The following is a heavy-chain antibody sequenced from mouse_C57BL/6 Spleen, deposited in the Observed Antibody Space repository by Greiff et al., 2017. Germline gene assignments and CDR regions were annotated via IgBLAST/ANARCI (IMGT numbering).Heavy chain of an antibody. CDR3: ARKGRTAQAPLDD. CDR1: GYTFTSYW. CDR2: IDPSDSET. J-gene: IGHJ2*01. V-gene: IGHV1-52*01. D-gene: IGHD3-2*02. Sequence: QVQLQQPGAELVRPGSSVKLSCKASGYTFTSYWMHWVKQRPIQGLEWIGNIDPSDSETHYNQKFKDKATLTVDKSSSTAYMQLSSLTSEDSAVYYCARKGRTAQAPLDDWGKGTTLTVSS.